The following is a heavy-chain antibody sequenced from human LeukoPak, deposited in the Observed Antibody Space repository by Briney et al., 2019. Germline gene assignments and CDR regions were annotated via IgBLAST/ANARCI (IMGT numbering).Heavy chain of an antibody. CDR3: AREGRGRSGTNAYDI. Sequence: GGSLRLSCAASGFTFSSYSMNWVRQAPGKGLEWVSSISSSSSYIYYADSVKGRFTISRDNARNSLYLQMNSLRAEDTAVYYCAREGRGRSGTNAYDIWGQGTVVSVST. V-gene: IGHV3-21*01. CDR1: GFTFSSYS. CDR2: ISSSSSYI. D-gene: IGHD6-19*01. J-gene: IGHJ3*02.